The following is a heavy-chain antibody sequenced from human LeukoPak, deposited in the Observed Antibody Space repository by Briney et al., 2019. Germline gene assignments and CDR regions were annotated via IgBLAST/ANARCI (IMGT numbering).Heavy chain of an antibody. CDR3: ARGGAVAGYGMDV. V-gene: IGHV4-61*02. J-gene: IGHJ6*02. CDR1: GGSISSGSYY. Sequence: PSQTLSLTCTVSGGSISSGSYYWSWIRQPAGKGLEWIGRICTSGSTNYNPSLKSRVTISVDTSKNQFSLKLSSVTAADTAVYYCARGGAVAGYGMDVWGQGTTVTVSS. CDR2: ICTSGST. D-gene: IGHD6-19*01.